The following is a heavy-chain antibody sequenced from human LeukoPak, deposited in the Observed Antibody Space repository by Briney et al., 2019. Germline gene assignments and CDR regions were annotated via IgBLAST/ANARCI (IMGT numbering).Heavy chain of an antibody. CDR3: AKEEYYYDSSGYNYYYGMDV. Sequence: PGRSLRLSCAASGFTFSSYGMHWVRQAPGKGLEWVAVISYDGSNKYYADSVKGRFTISRDNSKNTLYLQMNSLRAEDTAVYYCAKEEYYYDSSGYNYYYGMDVWGQGTTVTVPS. V-gene: IGHV3-30*18. CDR1: GFTFSSYG. J-gene: IGHJ6*02. CDR2: ISYDGSNK. D-gene: IGHD3-22*01.